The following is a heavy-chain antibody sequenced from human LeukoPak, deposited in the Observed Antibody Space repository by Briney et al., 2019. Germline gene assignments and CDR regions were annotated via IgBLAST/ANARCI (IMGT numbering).Heavy chain of an antibody. CDR1: GLTFSSHW. J-gene: IGHJ4*02. CDR3: ARDHCSSTSCTGYYFDY. V-gene: IGHV3-74*01. D-gene: IGHD2-2*01. CDR2: ITNDGSST. Sequence: GGSLRLSCAASGLTFSSHWMHWVRQAPGKGLVWVSRITNDGSSTTYADSVKGRFTISRDNAKNMLYLQVNSLRAEDTAVYYCARDHCSSTSCTGYYFDYWGQGTLVTVSS.